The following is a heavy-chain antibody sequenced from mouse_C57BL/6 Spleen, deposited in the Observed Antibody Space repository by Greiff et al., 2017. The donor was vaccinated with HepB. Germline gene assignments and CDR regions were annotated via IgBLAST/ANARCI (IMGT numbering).Heavy chain of an antibody. CDR1: GYTFTSYW. Sequence: VKLQQPGAELVRPGSSVKLSCKASGYTFTSYWMHWVKQRPIQGLEWIGNIDPSDSETHYNQKFKDKATLTVDKSSSTAYMQLSSLTSEDSAVYYCASLDSSSAMDYWGQGTSVTVSS. CDR2: IDPSDSET. V-gene: IGHV1-52*01. D-gene: IGHD3-2*02. CDR3: ASLDSSSAMDY. J-gene: IGHJ4*01.